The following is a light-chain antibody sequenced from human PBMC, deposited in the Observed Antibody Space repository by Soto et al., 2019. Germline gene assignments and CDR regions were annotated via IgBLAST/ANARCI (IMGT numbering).Light chain of an antibody. V-gene: IGLV2-8*01. Sequence: QSALTQPPSASGSPGQSVAISCTGTSSDVGGQNYVSWYLQHPGKAPKLIIYAVTGRPSGVPDRFSGSKSGNTASLTVSGLQTEDEADYYCSSHAGNNNYVFGTGTKVTVL. CDR3: SSHAGNNNYV. CDR2: AVT. J-gene: IGLJ1*01. CDR1: SSDVGGQNY.